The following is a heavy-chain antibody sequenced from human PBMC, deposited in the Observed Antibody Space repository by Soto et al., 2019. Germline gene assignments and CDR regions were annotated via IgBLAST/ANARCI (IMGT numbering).Heavy chain of an antibody. V-gene: IGHV3-21*01. CDR3: VASPEGTRFMRD. D-gene: IGHD1-7*01. J-gene: IGHJ4*02. CDR1: GLTFSSYS. CDR2: ISSGDSYI. Sequence: EVQLVESGGGLVKPGGSLRLSCAASGLTFSSYSMNWVRQAPGKGLEWVSSISSGDSYIYYADSVRGRFTISRDNAENSLYLQMNSLRVEDTAVYYCVASPEGTRFMRDWGQGALVTVSS.